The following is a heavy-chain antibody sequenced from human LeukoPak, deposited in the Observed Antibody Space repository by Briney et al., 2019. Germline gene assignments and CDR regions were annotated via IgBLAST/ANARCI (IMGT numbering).Heavy chain of an antibody. CDR3: AKDSYGGNSKFDY. CDR1: GSTFSSYG. D-gene: IGHD4-23*01. V-gene: IGHV3-33*06. CDR2: IWYDGSNK. J-gene: IGHJ4*02. Sequence: GGSLRLSCAASGSTFSSYGMHWVRQAPGKGLEWVAVIWYDGSNKYYADSVKGRFTISRDNSKNTLYLQMNSLRAEDTVVYYCAKDSYGGNSKFDYWGQGTLVTVSS.